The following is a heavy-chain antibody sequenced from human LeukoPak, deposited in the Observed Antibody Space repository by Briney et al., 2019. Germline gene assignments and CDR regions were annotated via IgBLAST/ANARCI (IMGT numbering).Heavy chain of an antibody. Sequence: GASVKVSCKASGGTFSSYAISWVRQAPGQGLEWMGGIIPIFGTANYAQKFQGRVTITADESTSTAYMELSSLRSEDTAVYYCARDRLNYYDSSGYYGSRAFDIWGQGTMVTVSS. CDR3: ARDRLNYYDSSGYYGSRAFDI. CDR1: GGTFSSYA. V-gene: IGHV1-69*13. D-gene: IGHD3-22*01. CDR2: IIPIFGTA. J-gene: IGHJ3*02.